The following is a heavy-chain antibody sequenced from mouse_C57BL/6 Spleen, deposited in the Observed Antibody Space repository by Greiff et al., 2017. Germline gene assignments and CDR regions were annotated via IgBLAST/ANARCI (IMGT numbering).Heavy chain of an antibody. V-gene: IGHV1-72*01. CDR3: AGYDYGNYRAMGD. CDR2: IDPNSGGT. D-gene: IGHD2-1*01. Sequence: VQLQQSGAELVKPGASVKLSCKASGYTFTSYWMHWVKQRPGRGLEWIGRIDPNSGGTKYNEKFKSKATLTVDNPSSTAYMQLSSLTSEDAAVYYGAGYDYGNYRAMGDWGQGTSVTVAS. J-gene: IGHJ4*01. CDR1: GYTFTSYW.